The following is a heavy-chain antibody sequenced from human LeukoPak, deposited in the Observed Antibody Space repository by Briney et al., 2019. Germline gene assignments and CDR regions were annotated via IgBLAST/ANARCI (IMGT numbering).Heavy chain of an antibody. D-gene: IGHD2-2*02. CDR3: AREFCDTNNCYKAALAY. V-gene: IGHV3-64*01. CDR2: ITSNGDSK. CDR1: GFSFSTYT. J-gene: IGHJ4*02. Sequence: GGSLRLSCAASGFSFSTYTMHWVRQAPGKGLEYVSAITSNGDSKYYASSVKGRFTITRDNYKNTLYLQMGSLTTEDVALYYCAREFCDTNNCYKAALAYWGQGTLVSVSS.